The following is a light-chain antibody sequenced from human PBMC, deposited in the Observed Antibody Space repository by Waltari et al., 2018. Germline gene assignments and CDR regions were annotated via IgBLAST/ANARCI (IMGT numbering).Light chain of an antibody. CDR2: NAS. J-gene: IGKJ2*01. Sequence: EIVMTQSPATLSVSPGQRVTLSCRASESVGTNLAWYQQKPGQTPRLLIYNASDRATDVPARFSGSGSAADFTLAISSLQSEDSAVYSCHQYNSWPPFTFGQGTRLEIK. V-gene: IGKV3-15*01. CDR1: ESVGTN. CDR3: HQYNSWPPFT.